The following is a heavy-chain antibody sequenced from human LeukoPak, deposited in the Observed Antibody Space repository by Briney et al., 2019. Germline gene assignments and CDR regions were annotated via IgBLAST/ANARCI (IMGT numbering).Heavy chain of an antibody. CDR2: IDVRGDPI. CDR3: AREDNVWNLLYNYYMDV. V-gene: IGHV3-11*01. J-gene: IGHJ6*03. CDR1: GFIFSDDY. Sequence: GGSLRLSCAASGFIFSDDYMTWIRQAPGKGLEWVASIDVRGDPILYADSVKGRFTISRDSAKNSLYLQMNSLRAEDTAVYYCAREDNVWNLLYNYYMDVWGKGTTVTVSS. D-gene: IGHD1-1*01.